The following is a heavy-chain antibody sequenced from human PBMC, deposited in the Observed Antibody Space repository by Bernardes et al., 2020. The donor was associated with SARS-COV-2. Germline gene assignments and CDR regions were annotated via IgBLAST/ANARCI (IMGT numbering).Heavy chain of an antibody. V-gene: IGHV3-23*01. Sequence: GWSLRLSCAASGFTFTSYAMFWVRQAPGKGLEWVSAIGGSGGSTYYADFVKGRFTISRDNSKNTLYLQMNSLRAEDTAVYYCAKDLWMRMATIQGPFDYWGQGTLVTVSS. J-gene: IGHJ4*02. CDR2: IGGSGGST. D-gene: IGHD5-12*01. CDR3: AKDLWMRMATIQGPFDY. CDR1: GFTFTSYA.